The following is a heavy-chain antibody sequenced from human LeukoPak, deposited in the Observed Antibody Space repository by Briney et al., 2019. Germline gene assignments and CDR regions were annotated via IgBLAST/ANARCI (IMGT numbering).Heavy chain of an antibody. D-gene: IGHD2-15*01. J-gene: IGHJ3*02. Sequence: PSETLSLTCSVWVGSSRLCSYYWRSLRQPPGELLLWIGCIYFSGIIYYNPSLKSRVTISVDTSKNQFSLKLSSVTAADTAVYYCARQEELGYCSGGSCYRNDAFDIWGQGTMVTVSS. CDR1: VGSSRLCSYY. V-gene: IGHV4-39*01. CDR3: ARQEELGYCSGGSCYRNDAFDI. CDR2: IYFSGII.